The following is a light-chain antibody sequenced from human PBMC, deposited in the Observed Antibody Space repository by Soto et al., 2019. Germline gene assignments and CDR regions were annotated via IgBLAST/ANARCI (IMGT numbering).Light chain of an antibody. CDR2: DTS. CDR3: LLSYSGARGV. Sequence: QTVVTQEPSVTVSPGGAVTLTCGSSTGAVTSGHYPYWFQQKPGQAPRTLIYDTSNKHSWTPARFSGSLLGGKAALTLSGAQPEDEADYYCLLSYSGARGVFGGGTQLTVL. V-gene: IGLV7-46*01. CDR1: TGAVTSGHY. J-gene: IGLJ3*02.